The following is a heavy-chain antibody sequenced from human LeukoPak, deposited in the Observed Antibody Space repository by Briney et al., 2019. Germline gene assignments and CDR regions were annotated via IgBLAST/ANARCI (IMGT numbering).Heavy chain of an antibody. J-gene: IGHJ4*02. CDR2: ISGSGDST. CDR1: GFTFSSYA. D-gene: IGHD3-22*01. Sequence: GGSLRLSCAASGFTFSSYAMSWVRQAPGKGLEWVSSISGSGDSTYYADSVKGRFTISRDNSKNTLYLQMNSLRAEDTAVYYCASDSYYYDSSGYRYWGQGTLVTVSS. V-gene: IGHV3-23*01. CDR3: ASDSYYYDSSGYRY.